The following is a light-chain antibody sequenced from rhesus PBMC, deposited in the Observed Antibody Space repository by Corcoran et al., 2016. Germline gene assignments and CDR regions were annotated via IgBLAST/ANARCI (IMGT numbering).Light chain of an antibody. J-gene: IGLJ1*01. CDR2: EVS. V-gene: IGLV2-32*02. CDR3: SSYVDSDTFI. CDR1: SSDIGAYNY. Sequence: QAALTQPRSVSGSPGQSVTISCTGTSSDIGAYNYVSWYQQHPGTAPKLMISEVSKRPSGVSDRFSGSKSGNAASLAISGLQPEDEADYYCSSYVDSDTFIFGTGTRLTVL.